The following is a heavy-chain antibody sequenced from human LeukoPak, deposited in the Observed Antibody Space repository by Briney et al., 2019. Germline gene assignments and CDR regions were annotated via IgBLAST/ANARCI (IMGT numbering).Heavy chain of an antibody. V-gene: IGHV1-69*06. J-gene: IGHJ4*02. CDR1: GGTFSSYA. Sequence: ASVKVSCKASGGTFSSYAISWVRQAPGQGLEWMGGIIPIFGTANYAQKFQGRVTMTEDTSTDTAYMELTSLRSEDTAVYYCATGALSTYSSSWYGPRSDYWGQGTLVTVSS. CDR3: ATGALSTYSSSWYGPRSDY. D-gene: IGHD6-13*01. CDR2: IIPIFGTA.